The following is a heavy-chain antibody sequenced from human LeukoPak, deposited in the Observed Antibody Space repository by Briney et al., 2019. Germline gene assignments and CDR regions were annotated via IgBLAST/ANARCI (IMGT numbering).Heavy chain of an antibody. V-gene: IGHV3-21*06. CDR2: ISSSSGFI. J-gene: IGHJ4*02. CDR1: GFTFSSDS. D-gene: IGHD5-12*01. CDR3: ARVHSGYGPDYIDH. Sequence: PGGSLRLSCAASGFTFSSDSMTWVRQAPGKGLEWVSSISSSSGFISYAYSVEGRFTISSDNAKSSLYLQMNSLSAEDTALYYCARVHSGYGPDYIDHWGQGTPVTVSS.